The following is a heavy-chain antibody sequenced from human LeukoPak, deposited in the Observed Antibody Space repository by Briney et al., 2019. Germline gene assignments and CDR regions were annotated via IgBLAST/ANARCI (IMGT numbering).Heavy chain of an antibody. CDR1: GGSISSSSYY. CDR3: ARDLTPWVVVVAATVNWFDP. Sequence: PSETLSLTCTVSGGSISSSSYYWGWIRQPPGKGLEWIGSIYYSGSTYYNPSLKSRVTISVDTSKNQFSLKLSSVTAADTAVYYCARDLTPWVVVVAATVNWFDPWGQGTLVTVSS. J-gene: IGHJ5*02. V-gene: IGHV4-39*02. CDR2: IYYSGST. D-gene: IGHD2-15*01.